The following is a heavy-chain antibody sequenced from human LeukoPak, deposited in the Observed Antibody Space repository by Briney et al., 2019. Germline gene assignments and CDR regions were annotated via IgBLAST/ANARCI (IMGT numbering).Heavy chain of an antibody. D-gene: IGHD3-10*01. CDR1: GFTFSSCW. V-gene: IGHV3-7*04. J-gene: IGHJ4*02. CDR2: INLDGSQK. Sequence: GGSRRLSCAASGFTFSSCWMSWVRQPPGKGLEWVAIINLDGSQKYYVDSIKGRFTISRDNAKNSLYLQMNSLRAEDTAVYYCARDWDGSGTSLDYWGQGTLVTVSS. CDR3: ARDWDGSGTSLDY.